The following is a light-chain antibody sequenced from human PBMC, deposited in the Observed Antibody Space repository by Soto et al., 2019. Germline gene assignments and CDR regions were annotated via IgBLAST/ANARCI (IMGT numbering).Light chain of an antibody. J-gene: IGLJ2*01. V-gene: IGLV1-40*01. CDR1: SSNIGAGYD. CDR3: QSYDSSLSGSHVV. CDR2: GNS. Sequence: QSVLTQPPSVSGAPGQRVTISCTGSSSNIGAGYDVHWYQQLPGTAPKLLIYGNSNRPSGVPDRFSGSKSDTSASLAITGLQAEDEADYYCQSYDSSLSGSHVVFGGGTKVTVL.